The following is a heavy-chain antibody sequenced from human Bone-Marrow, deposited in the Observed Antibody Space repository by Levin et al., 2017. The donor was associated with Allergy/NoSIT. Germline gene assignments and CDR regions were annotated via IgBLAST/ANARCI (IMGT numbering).Heavy chain of an antibody. CDR3: SNCPSVQSAWGWLET. CDR1: GFTFNTDA. V-gene: IGHV3-23*01. D-gene: IGHD1-1*01. J-gene: IGHJ5*02. Sequence: GESLKISCAASGFTFNTDAMNWVRQAPGKGLEWISSVHSGGDTYYADSVKGRFTISRDISKNTLSLQMNTLRADDTAVYYCSNCPSVQSAWGWLETWGQGTLVTVSS. CDR2: VHSGGDT.